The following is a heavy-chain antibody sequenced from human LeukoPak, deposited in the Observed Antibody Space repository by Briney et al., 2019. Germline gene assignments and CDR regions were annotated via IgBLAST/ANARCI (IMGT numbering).Heavy chain of an antibody. V-gene: IGHV3-33*01. CDR1: GFTFSSYG. CDR2: IWYDGSNK. D-gene: IGHD5-12*01. Sequence: GGSLRLSCAASGFTFSSYGMRWVRQAPGKGLEWVAVIWYDGSNKYYADSVKGRFTISRDNSKNTLYLQMNSLRAEDTAVYYCARDPGGSGYGSDYYYYYGMDVWGQGTTVTVSS. J-gene: IGHJ6*02. CDR3: ARDPGGSGYGSDYYYYYGMDV.